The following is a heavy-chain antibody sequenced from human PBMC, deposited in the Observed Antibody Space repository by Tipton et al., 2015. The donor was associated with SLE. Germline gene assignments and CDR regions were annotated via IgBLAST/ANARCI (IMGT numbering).Heavy chain of an antibody. Sequence: SGPEVKKPGASVKVSCKASGFIFSDYAMHWVRQAPGKGLEWVGVIWYDGTKKYYADSVKGRFTVSRDNSKNTVFLQMNSLRPEDTAVYYCARPATFISTLDFWGQGTLVAVSS. CDR1: GFIFSDYA. V-gene: IGHV3-30*04. CDR2: IWYDGTKK. D-gene: IGHD2-15*01. J-gene: IGHJ4*02. CDR3: ARPATFISTLDF.